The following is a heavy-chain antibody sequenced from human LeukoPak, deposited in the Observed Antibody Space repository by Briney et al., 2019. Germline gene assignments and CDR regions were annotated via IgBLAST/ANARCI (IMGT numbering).Heavy chain of an antibody. Sequence: GGSLRLSCVASGFTFSNYWMTWVRQAPGKELEWVANINPDGSGRDYVDSLRGRFTISRENAKNTLYLQMSSLRVEDTAVYYCARHENCNFPYWGQGTLVTVSS. V-gene: IGHV3-7*01. D-gene: IGHD1-7*01. J-gene: IGHJ4*02. CDR1: GFTFSNYW. CDR3: ARHENCNFPY. CDR2: INPDGSGR.